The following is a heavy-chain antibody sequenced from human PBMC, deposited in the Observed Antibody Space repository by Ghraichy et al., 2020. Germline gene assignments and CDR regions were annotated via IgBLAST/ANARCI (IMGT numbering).Heavy chain of an antibody. Sequence: SETQSLTCTVSGGSTSSSYYWGWIRQPPGKGLEWIGSIYYTGNTYYNPSLKSRVTISVDSSKNQISLKLSSVTATDTAVYSCARRGTVTTPIYAFDVWGQGTMVTVSS. CDR2: IYYTGNT. CDR3: ARRGTVTTPIYAFDV. J-gene: IGHJ3*01. D-gene: IGHD4-17*01. V-gene: IGHV4-39*01. CDR1: GGSTSSSYY.